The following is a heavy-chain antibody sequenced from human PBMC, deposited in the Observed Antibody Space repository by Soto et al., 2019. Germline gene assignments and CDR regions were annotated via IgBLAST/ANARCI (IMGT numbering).Heavy chain of an antibody. Sequence: QVQLQESGPGLVKPSQTLSLTCTVSGGSISSGGYYYSWIRQHPGKGLEWVGHIYYSGSTYYNPSLKSRVSISVDTSENQFSLKLSSVTAADTAVYYCASLRVVINQPGFGAFDIWGQGTMVTVSS. CDR2: IYYSGST. J-gene: IGHJ3*02. D-gene: IGHD3-3*01. CDR3: ASLRVVINQPGFGAFDI. CDR1: GGSISSGGYY. V-gene: IGHV4-31*03.